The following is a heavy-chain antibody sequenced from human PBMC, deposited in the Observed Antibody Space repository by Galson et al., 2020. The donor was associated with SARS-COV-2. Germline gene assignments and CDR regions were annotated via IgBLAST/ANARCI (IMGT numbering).Heavy chain of an antibody. Sequence: ASVQVPCKASGYTFTSYDINWVRQATGQGLEWMGWMNPNRGNTGYAQNFQGRVTMTRNTPISTAYMELSSLRSEDTAVYDCARSGHYDYVISYYGMDVWGQGTTVTVSS. D-gene: IGHD3-16*01. CDR1: GYTFTSYD. CDR2: MNPNRGNT. J-gene: IGHJ6*02. CDR3: ARSGHYDYVISYYGMDV. V-gene: IGHV1-8*01.